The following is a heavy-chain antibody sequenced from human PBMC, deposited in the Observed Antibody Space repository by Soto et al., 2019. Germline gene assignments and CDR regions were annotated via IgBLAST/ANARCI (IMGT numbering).Heavy chain of an antibody. CDR3: AKEVWSCPMDV. V-gene: IGHV3-30*18. CDR1: GFTFSSYG. J-gene: IGHJ6*02. Sequence: QVQLVASGGGVVQPGRSLRLACAASGFTFSSYGMHWVRQAPGKGLEWVAVISYDGSNKYYADSVKGRFTISRDKSTNSLYLQMSSQRAEATAVYYCAKEVWSCPMDVWGQGTTVTVSS. D-gene: IGHD3-3*01. CDR2: ISYDGSNK.